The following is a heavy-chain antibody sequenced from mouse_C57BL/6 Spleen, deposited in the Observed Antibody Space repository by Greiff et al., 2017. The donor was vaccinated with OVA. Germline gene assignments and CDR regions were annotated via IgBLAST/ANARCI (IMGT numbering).Heavy chain of an antibody. Sequence: EVMLVESGGGLVQPGGSLSLSCAASGFTFTDYYMSWVRQPPGKALEWLGFIRNKANGYTTEYSASVKGRFTISRDNSQSILYLQMNALRAEDSATYYCARCSYYRKGYFDVWGTGTTVTVSS. V-gene: IGHV7-3*01. D-gene: IGHD2-12*01. J-gene: IGHJ1*03. CDR3: ARCSYYRKGYFDV. CDR2: IRNKANGYTT. CDR1: GFTFTDYY.